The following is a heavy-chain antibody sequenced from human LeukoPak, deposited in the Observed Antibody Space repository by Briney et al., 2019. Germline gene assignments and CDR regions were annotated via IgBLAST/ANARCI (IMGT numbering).Heavy chain of an antibody. D-gene: IGHD3-22*01. J-gene: IGHJ4*02. CDR1: GFTFSSYG. CDR3: AKELQYYDSSGYYYGFDY. CDR2: ISGSGGST. V-gene: IGHV3-23*01. Sequence: GGSLRLSCAASGFTFSSYGMSWVRQAPGKGLEWVSAISGSGGSTYYADSVKGRFTISRDNSKNTLYLQMNSLRAEDTAVYYCAKELQYYDSSGYYYGFDYWGQGTLVTVSS.